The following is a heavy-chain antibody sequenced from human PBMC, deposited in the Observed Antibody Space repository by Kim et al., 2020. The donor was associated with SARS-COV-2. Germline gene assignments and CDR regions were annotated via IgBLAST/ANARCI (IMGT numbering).Heavy chain of an antibody. CDR3: ARTSSSWYHYFDY. D-gene: IGHD6-13*01. V-gene: IGHV3-74*01. J-gene: IGHJ4*02. Sequence: ADSVKGRFTISRDNAKNTLYLQMNSLRAEDTAVYYCARTSSSWYHYFDYWGQGTLVTVSS.